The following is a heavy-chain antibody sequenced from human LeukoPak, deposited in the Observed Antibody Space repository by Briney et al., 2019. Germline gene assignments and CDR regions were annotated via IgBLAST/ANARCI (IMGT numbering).Heavy chain of an antibody. CDR3: ATGLGPGAEPYDY. CDR2: FDPEDGET. J-gene: IGHJ4*02. D-gene: IGHD1-26*01. CDR1: GYTLTELS. V-gene: IGHV1-24*01. Sequence: ASVKVSCKVSGYTLTELSMHWVRQAPGKGLEWMGGFDPEDGETIYAQKFQGRVTVTEDTSTDTAYMELSSLRSEDTAVYYCATGLGPGAEPYDYWGQGTLVTVSS.